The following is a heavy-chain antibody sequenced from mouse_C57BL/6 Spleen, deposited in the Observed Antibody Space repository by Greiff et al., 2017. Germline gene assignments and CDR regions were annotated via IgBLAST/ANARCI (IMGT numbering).Heavy chain of an antibody. Sequence: QVQLKQSGPELVKPGDSVKISCKASGYSFTGYFMNWVMQSHGKSLEWIGMIHPNSGSTNYNEKFKSKATLTVDKSSSTAYMQLSSLTSEDSAVYYCAVITTVVYFDYWGQGTTLTVSS. V-gene: IGHV1-64*01. CDR2: IHPNSGST. CDR1: GYSFTGYF. J-gene: IGHJ2*01. CDR3: AVITTVVYFDY. D-gene: IGHD1-1*01.